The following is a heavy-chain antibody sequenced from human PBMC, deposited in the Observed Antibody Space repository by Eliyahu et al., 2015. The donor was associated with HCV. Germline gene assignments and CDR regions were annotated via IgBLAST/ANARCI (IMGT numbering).Heavy chain of an antibody. Sequence: QVQLQESGPGLVKPSETLSLTCTVSGGSISSYYWSWIRQPPGKGLEWIGYIYYSGGTNYNPSLKSRVTISVDTSKNQFSLKLSSVTAADTAVYYCARWAGSGWVGSYWYFDLWGRGTLVTVSS. CDR3: ARWAGSGWVGSYWYFDL. CDR1: GGSISSYY. D-gene: IGHD6-19*01. J-gene: IGHJ2*01. CDR2: IYYSGGT. V-gene: IGHV4-59*08.